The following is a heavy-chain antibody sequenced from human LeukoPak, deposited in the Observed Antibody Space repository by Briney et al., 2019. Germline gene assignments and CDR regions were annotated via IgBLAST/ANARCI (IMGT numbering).Heavy chain of an antibody. CDR2: ISYDGNNK. Sequence: PGRSLRLSCAASGFTFSTYAMHWVRQAPGKGLEWVALISYDGNNKYYADSVKGRFSISRDNSKNTIFLQMNSLRVDDTAVYYCAGSIGYCSNGVCAEGLHYWGQGTLVTVSS. CDR1: GFTFSTYA. J-gene: IGHJ4*02. V-gene: IGHV3-30*01. D-gene: IGHD2-8*01. CDR3: AGSIGYCSNGVCAEGLHY.